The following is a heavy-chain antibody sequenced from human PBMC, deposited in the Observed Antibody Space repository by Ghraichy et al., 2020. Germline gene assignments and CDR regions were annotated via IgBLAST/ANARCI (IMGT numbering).Heavy chain of an antibody. CDR1: GYTFTSYD. CDR3: ARGAVIPAANYYYGMDV. Sequence: ASVKVSCKASGYTFTSYDINWVRQATGQGLEWMGWMNPNSGNTGFARKFQGGLTMTRDTSISTAYMEVSSLTSEDTAVYYCARGAVIPAANYYYGMDVWGQGTTVTVSS. J-gene: IGHJ6*02. CDR2: MNPNSGNT. V-gene: IGHV1-8*01. D-gene: IGHD2-2*01.